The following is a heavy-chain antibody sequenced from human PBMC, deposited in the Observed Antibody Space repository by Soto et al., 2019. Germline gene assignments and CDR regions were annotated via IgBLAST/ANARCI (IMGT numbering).Heavy chain of an antibody. CDR2: ISGSGGAT. Sequence: PGGSLRLSCSTSGFTFKDCAISWVRQAPGKGLEWVSGISGSGGATYYTDSVEDRFTITKDLSTNTVSLQMTSLRVDDTAVYYCARTRTAFYRYYFDSWGQGALVTVSS. V-gene: IGHV3-23*01. CDR3: ARTRTAFYRYYFDS. J-gene: IGHJ4*02. D-gene: IGHD2-21*02. CDR1: GFTFKDCA.